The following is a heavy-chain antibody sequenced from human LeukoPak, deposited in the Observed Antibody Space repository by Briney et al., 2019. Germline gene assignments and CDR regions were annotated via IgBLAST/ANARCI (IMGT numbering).Heavy chain of an antibody. D-gene: IGHD3-10*01. V-gene: IGHV1-3*03. Sequence: ASVKVSCKASGYTFTGYYMHWVRQAPGQRLEWMGWINSDSGHTKYSQDLRGRVTFTSDTSAAITYMELSSLRSEDMAVYYCAREQSFVGSNSFDYWGQGTLVTVSS. CDR1: GYTFTGYY. J-gene: IGHJ4*02. CDR3: AREQSFVGSNSFDY. CDR2: INSDSGHT.